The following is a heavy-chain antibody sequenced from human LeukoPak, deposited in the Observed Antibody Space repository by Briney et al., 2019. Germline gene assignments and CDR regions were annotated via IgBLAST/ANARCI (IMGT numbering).Heavy chain of an antibody. CDR2: IYSGGST. V-gene: IGHV3-66*01. J-gene: IGHJ4*02. CDR3: ACGTLPGDN. CDR1: GFTLSTNY. Sequence: GGSLRLSCAASGFTLSTNYMTWVRQAPGKGLEWVSLIYSGGSTDYAASVKGRFTISRDNSKNTLYLQMSSLRAEDTAVYYCACGTLPGDNWGQGTLVTVSS. D-gene: IGHD2-15*01.